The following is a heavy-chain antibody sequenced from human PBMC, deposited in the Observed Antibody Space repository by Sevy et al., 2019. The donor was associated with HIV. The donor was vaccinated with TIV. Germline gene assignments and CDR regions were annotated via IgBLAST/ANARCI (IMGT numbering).Heavy chain of an antibody. J-gene: IGHJ6*02. Sequence: GGSLRLSCAASGFTFSSYVMHWVRQAPGKGLEWVALIWYDGTIKYYADSVKGRFTISRDNSKDTLFLQMNSLRAEDTAVYYCARAGSNYGYYYYGMDVWGQGTTVTVSS. V-gene: IGHV3-33*08. D-gene: IGHD4-4*01. CDR1: GFTFSSYV. CDR3: ARAGSNYGYYYYGMDV. CDR2: IWYDGTIK.